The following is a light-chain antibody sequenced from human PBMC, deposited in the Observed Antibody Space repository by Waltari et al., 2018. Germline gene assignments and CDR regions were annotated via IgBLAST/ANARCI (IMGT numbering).Light chain of an antibody. CDR2: DVT. J-gene: IGLJ2*01. CDR1: SSDVGSYNY. CDR3: SSYMDTTTLEL. V-gene: IGLV2-14*03. Sequence: QSALTQPASVSGSPGQSITISCTGTSSDVGSYNYVSWYQQPPGKAPKLIISDVTKRPSGVSNRCPVCKSGNTASLTISGLQAEDEADYYCSSYMDTTTLELFGGGTSLTVL.